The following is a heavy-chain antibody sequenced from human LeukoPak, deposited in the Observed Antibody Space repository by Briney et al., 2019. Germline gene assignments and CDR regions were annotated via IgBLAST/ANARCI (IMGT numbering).Heavy chain of an antibody. CDR2: IYYSGST. CDR1: GGSISSYY. Sequence: SETLSLTCTVSGGSISSYYWSWIRQPPGKGLEWIGYIYYSGSTNYNPSLKSRVTISVDTSKNQFSLKMRSVTAADTAVYFCARDKSRGDDGFDPWGQGTLVTVSS. D-gene: IGHD2-21*02. CDR3: ARDKSRGDDGFDP. V-gene: IGHV4-59*12. J-gene: IGHJ5*02.